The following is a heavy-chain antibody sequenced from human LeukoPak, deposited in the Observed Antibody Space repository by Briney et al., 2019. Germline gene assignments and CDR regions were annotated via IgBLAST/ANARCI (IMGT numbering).Heavy chain of an antibody. J-gene: IGHJ4*02. V-gene: IGHV4-4*07. D-gene: IGHD3-22*01. CDR3: ARDRSAAYYRDYFDY. CDR2: IYNSESI. Sequence: PSETLSLTCSVSGSSMSGYYWSWIRQFAGKGLEWIGRIYNSESINYSPSLKSWVSMSVDTSKNRFYLKLTSVTAADTALYYCARDRSAAYYRDYFDYWGQGVLVTVSS. CDR1: GSSMSGYY.